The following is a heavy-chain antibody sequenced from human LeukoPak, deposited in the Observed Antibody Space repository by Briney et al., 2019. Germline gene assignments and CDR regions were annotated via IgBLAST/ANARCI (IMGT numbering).Heavy chain of an antibody. Sequence: GGSLRLSCAASGFTFSSCAMHWVRQAPGKGLEYVSAISSNGGSTYYANSVKGRFTISRDNSKNTLYLQMNSLRAEDTAVYYCARDLGYSSGSISYVGYLDYLGPGNPGHRLL. D-gene: IGHD2-15*01. J-gene: IGHJ4*02. CDR2: ISSNGGST. V-gene: IGHV3-64*01. CDR3: ARDLGYSSGSISYVGYLDY. CDR1: GFTFSSCA.